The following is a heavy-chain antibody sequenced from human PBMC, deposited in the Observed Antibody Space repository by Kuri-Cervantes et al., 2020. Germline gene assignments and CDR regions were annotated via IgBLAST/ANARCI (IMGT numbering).Heavy chain of an antibody. D-gene: IGHD4-17*01. V-gene: IGHV3-43D*04. CDR1: GFTFDDYA. CDR3: AKDRSFKGVTVTSLFDY. Sequence: GESLKISCAASGFTFDDYAMHWVRQAPGKGLEWVSLISWDGGSTYYADSVKGRFTISRDNSKNSLYLQMNSLRAEDTALYYCAKDRSFKGVTVTSLFDYWGQGTLVTVSS. J-gene: IGHJ4*02. CDR2: ISWDGGST.